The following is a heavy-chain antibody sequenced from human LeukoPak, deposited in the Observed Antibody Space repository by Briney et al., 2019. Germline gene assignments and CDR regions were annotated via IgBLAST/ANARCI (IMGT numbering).Heavy chain of an antibody. CDR1: GFTFSSYG. CDR2: IWYDGSNK. D-gene: IGHD1-1*01. V-gene: IGHV3-33*06. Sequence: GRSLRLSCAASGFTFSSYGMHWVRQAPGKGLEWVAVIWYDGSNKYYADSVNVRFTISRDNSKTTLYLQMNSLRAEDTAVYYCAKKGHLRGTTGTTGTAPNWFDPWGQGTLVTVSS. J-gene: IGHJ5*02. CDR3: AKKGHLRGTTGTTGTAPNWFDP.